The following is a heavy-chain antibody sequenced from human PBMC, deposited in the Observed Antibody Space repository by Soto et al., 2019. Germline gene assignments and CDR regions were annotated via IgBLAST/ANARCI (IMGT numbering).Heavy chain of an antibody. CDR3: ARRIEATETFDY. CDR1: GGSISSSTYY. J-gene: IGHJ4*02. Sequence: SPDALSLTCTVSGGSISSSTYYWVLMRQPPGKGLEWIASFFIGGNTYYNPSLKSRVTISVDTSKNQFSLTVTSVTAADTAVYYCARRIEATETFDYWGQGTLVTVYS. V-gene: IGHV4-39*01. CDR2: FFIGGNT. D-gene: IGHD5-12*01.